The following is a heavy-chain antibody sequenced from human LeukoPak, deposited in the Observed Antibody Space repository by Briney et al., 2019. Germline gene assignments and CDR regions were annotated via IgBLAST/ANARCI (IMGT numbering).Heavy chain of an antibody. D-gene: IGHD3-22*01. J-gene: IGHJ4*02. CDR3: AKEYYYDSSGHGSVDY. Sequence: ASVKDSCKASGYTFTSYYMHWVRQAPGKGLDWMGIINPSGGSTSYAQKFQGRVTMTRDTSTSTVYMELSSLRSEDTAVYYCAKEYYYDSSGHGSVDYWGQGTLVTVSS. V-gene: IGHV1-46*01. CDR2: INPSGGST. CDR1: GYTFTSYY.